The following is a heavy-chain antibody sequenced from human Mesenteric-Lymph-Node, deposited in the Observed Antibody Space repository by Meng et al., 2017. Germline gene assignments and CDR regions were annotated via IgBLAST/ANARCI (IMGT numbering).Heavy chain of an antibody. J-gene: IGHJ6*02. CDR1: GFTFSSYW. CDR3: ARLSGWFGLDV. V-gene: IGHV3-74*01. D-gene: IGHD3-10*01. Sequence: GESLKISCAASGFTFSSYWMHWVRQAPGKGLVWVSRINSDGRSTSYADSVKGRFAISRDNAKNTLFLHISSLRDEDTAVYYCARLSGWFGLDVWGQGTTVTVSS. CDR2: INSDGRST.